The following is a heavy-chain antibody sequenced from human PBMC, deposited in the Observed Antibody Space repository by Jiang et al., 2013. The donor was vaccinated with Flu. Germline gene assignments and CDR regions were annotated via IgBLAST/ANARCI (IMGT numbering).Heavy chain of an antibody. D-gene: IGHD4-11*01. CDR3: ATLRGSTYDTYVMDH. Sequence: VQLVESGGGVVQTGGSLRLSCAASGFNFMFYRMHWVRQAPGKGLEWVASIWHDGSNEYYADSVKGRFTISRDNSRNTLFLQMNSLRAEDTAVYSCATLRGSTYDTYVMDHWGQGTLVTVSS. CDR2: IWHDGSNE. J-gene: IGHJ4*02. CDR1: GFNFMFYR. V-gene: IGHV3-30*02.